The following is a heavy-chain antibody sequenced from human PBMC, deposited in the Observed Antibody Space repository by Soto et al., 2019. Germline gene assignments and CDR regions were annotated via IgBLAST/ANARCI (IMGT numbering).Heavy chain of an antibody. CDR3: AREVIPLTTDWYFDL. V-gene: IGHV4-30-4*01. CDR2: IYDSGST. J-gene: IGHJ2*01. D-gene: IGHD4-17*01. Sequence: PSETLSLTCTVSGGSISGGVGGLYYWSWIRQPPGNGLEWIGYIYDSGSTYYNPSLKSRVTISVDTSKNQFSLRLSSVTAADTAVYYCAREVIPLTTDWYFDLWGRGTLVTVSS. CDR1: GGSISGGVGGLYY.